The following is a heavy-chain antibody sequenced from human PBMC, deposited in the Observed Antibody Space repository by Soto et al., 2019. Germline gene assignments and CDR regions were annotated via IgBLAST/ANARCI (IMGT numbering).Heavy chain of an antibody. CDR2: IIPIFGTA. CDR1: GGTFSSYA. D-gene: IGHD3-10*01. V-gene: IGHV1-69*01. Sequence: QVQLVQSGAEVKKPGSSEKVSCKASGGTFSSYAISWVRQAPGQGLEWMGGIIPIFGTANYAQKFQGRVTITADESTSTAYMELSSLRSEDTAVYYCAGEYYYGSGYYYYGMDVWGQGTTVTVSS. CDR3: AGEYYYGSGYYYYGMDV. J-gene: IGHJ6*02.